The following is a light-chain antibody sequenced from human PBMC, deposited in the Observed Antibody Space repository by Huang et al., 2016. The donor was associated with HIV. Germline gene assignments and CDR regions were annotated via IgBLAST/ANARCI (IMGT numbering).Light chain of an antibody. J-gene: IGKJ4*01. CDR1: QSVSRY. Sequence: EIVLTQSPATLSLSPGERATLSCRASQSVSRYLAWYQQKPGQAPRLFIYDASNRATGIPARFSGSGSGTDFTLTISSLEPEDFAVYSCQQRSNWPLTFGGGTKVQIK. CDR2: DAS. V-gene: IGKV3-11*01. CDR3: QQRSNWPLT.